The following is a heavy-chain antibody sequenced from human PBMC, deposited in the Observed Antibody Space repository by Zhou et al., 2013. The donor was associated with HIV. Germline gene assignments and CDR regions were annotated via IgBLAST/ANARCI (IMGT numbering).Heavy chain of an antibody. V-gene: IGHV4-59*11. J-gene: IGHJ4*02. CDR1: GGSISSHY. D-gene: IGHD4-17*01. CDR3: ARRADYGDYYFDY. CDR2: IYYSGST. Sequence: QVQLQESGPGLVKPSETLSLTCTVSGGSISSHYWSWIRQPPGKGLEWIGYIYYSGSTNYNPSLKSRVTISIDTSKNQFSLKLRSVTAADTALYYCARRADYGDYYFDYWGQGTLVTVSS.